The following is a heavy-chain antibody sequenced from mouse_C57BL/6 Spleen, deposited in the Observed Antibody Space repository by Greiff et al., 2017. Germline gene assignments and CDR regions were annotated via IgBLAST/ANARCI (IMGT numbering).Heavy chain of an antibody. V-gene: IGHV1-81*01. J-gene: IGHJ1*03. D-gene: IGHD1-1*01. CDR1: GYTFTSYG. Sequence: QVHVKQSGAELARPGASVKLSCKASGYTFTSYGISWVKQSTGQGLEWIGEIYPSSGNTYYNEKFKGKATLTADQSSSTAYMELRSLTSEDSAVYFCARTPITTVVDWSFDFWGTGTTVTVSS. CDR2: IYPSSGNT. CDR3: ARTPITTVVDWSFDF.